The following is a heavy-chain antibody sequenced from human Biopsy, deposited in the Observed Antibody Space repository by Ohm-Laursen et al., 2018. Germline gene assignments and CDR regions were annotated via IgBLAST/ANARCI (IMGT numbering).Heavy chain of an antibody. CDR2: VYYSGST. Sequence: GTLSLTCTVSGGSISSYYWTWIRQPPGKGLEWIGDVYYSGSTNRNPSPKSRVTILVDTSKNQFSLKLNSVTAADTAVYYCGRREVVITHDAFDTWGQGTMVTVSS. CDR3: GRREVVITHDAFDT. D-gene: IGHD3-22*01. J-gene: IGHJ3*02. CDR1: GGSISSYY. V-gene: IGHV4-59*08.